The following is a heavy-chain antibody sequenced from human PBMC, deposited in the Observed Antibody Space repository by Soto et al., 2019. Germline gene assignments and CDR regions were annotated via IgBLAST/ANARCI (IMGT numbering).Heavy chain of an antibody. J-gene: IGHJ4*02. V-gene: IGHV3-30-3*01. CDR3: ARDLDYYDSSGYRQLGY. Sequence: GGSLRLSCAASGFTFSSYAMSWVRQAPGKGLEWVSGITGDGSNKYYADSVKGRFTISRDNSKNTLYLQMNSQRAEDTAVYYCARDLDYYDSSGYRQLGYWGQGTLVTV. CDR2: ITGDGSNK. CDR1: GFTFSSYA. D-gene: IGHD3-22*01.